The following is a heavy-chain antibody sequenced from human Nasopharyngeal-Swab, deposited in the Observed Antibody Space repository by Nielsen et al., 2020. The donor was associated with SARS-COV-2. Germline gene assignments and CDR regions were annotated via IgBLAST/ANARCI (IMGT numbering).Heavy chain of an antibody. V-gene: IGHV4-59*11. Sequence: ADTLTLTFTASGVSSSSHYLSWIRQHPGKGLEWIGYISHHSGTNYNPSLKGRVTMFMDTSKNQFSLKLRSVTAADTAVYYCAKEGATGWFDTWGQGTLVTVSS. J-gene: IGHJ5*02. CDR2: ISHHSGT. CDR3: AKEGATGWFDT. CDR1: GVSSSSHY.